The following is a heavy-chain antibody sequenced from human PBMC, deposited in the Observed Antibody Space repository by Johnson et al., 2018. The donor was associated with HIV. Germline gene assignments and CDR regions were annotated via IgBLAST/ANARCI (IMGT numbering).Heavy chain of an antibody. CDR2: ISYDGSSK. Sequence: QVQLVESGGGVVQPGRSLRLSCAASGFTFSSSAMHWVRQAPGKGLEWVAVISYDGSSKYYADSVKGRITISRDNSKNTLYLQMNSLKNEDTAVYYCAKVLNEKSYIDLFHVWGQGTMVTVSS. CDR3: AKVLNEKSYIDLFHV. D-gene: IGHD2-8*01. J-gene: IGHJ3*01. CDR1: GFTFSSSA. V-gene: IGHV3-30-3*01.